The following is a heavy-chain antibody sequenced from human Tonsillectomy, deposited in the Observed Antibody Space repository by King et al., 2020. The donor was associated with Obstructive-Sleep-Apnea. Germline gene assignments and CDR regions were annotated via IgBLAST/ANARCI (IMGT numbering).Heavy chain of an antibody. J-gene: IGHJ5*02. Sequence: VQLVESGTEVRKPGASVKVSCKASGYTFSDYVISWVRQAPGQGLEWMGWISPYNGNTNYAQKYQGRVTMTKDTSTTTAYMELTGLRSDDTAVYYCAREVESKIRGVNPNWFDPWGQGTLVTVSS. CDR2: ISPYNGNT. D-gene: IGHD3-10*01. V-gene: IGHV1-18*01. CDR3: AREVESKIRGVNPNWFDP. CDR1: GYTFSDYV.